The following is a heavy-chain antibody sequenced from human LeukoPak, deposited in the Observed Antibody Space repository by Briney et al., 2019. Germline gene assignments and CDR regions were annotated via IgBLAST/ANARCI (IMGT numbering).Heavy chain of an antibody. CDR1: GFTFSSYS. V-gene: IGHV3-21*01. CDR3: ASLVSEQRYYYYYMDV. D-gene: IGHD1/OR15-1a*01. CDR2: ISSSSSYI. Sequence: GGSLRLSCAASGFTFSSYSMNWVRQAPGKGLEWVSSISSSSSYIYYADSVKGRFTISRDNAKNSLYLQMNSLRAEDTAVYYCASLVSEQRYYYYYMDVWGKGTTVTVSS. J-gene: IGHJ6*03.